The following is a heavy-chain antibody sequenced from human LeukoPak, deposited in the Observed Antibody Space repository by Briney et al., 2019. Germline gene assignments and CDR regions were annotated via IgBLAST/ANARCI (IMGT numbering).Heavy chain of an antibody. CDR2: IIPIFGTA. J-gene: IGHJ6*02. Sequence: SVKVSCRASGGTFSRYAISWVRQAPGQGLEWMGGIIPIFGTANHAQKFQGRVTITADESTSTAYMELSSLRSEDTAVYYCARLPLTGYSRGYYYGMDVWGQGTTVTVSS. CDR3: ARLPLTGYSRGYYYGMDV. D-gene: IGHD3-9*01. V-gene: IGHV1-69*13. CDR1: GGTFSRYA.